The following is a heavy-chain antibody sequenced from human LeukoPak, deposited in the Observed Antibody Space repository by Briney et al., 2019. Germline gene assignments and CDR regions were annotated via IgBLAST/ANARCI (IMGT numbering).Heavy chain of an antibody. CDR1: GFTFSSYA. V-gene: IGHV3-23*03. Sequence: GGSLRLSCAASGFTFSSYAMSWVRQAPGKGLEWVSVIYSGGSTYYADSVKGRLTISRDNSKNTLYLQMNSLRAEDTAVYYCAKVVRGYYYDSSGYYYFDYWGQGTLGTVSS. D-gene: IGHD3-22*01. J-gene: IGHJ4*02. CDR2: IYSGGST. CDR3: AKVVRGYYYDSSGYYYFDY.